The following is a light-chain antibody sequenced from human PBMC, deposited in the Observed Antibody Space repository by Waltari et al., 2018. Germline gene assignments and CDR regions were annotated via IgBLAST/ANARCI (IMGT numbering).Light chain of an antibody. CDR2: GAS. CDR1: QNVSSSY. J-gene: IGKJ3*01. CDR3: QQFGGSPLFT. Sequence: EIVLTQSPGTLSLSPGERATLSCRASQNVSSSYLAWYQQKPGQAPRLLIYGASSRATGIPDRFRGSGSGTDFTLTISRLEPEDFAVYYCQQFGGSPLFTFGPGTKVDIK. V-gene: IGKV3-20*01.